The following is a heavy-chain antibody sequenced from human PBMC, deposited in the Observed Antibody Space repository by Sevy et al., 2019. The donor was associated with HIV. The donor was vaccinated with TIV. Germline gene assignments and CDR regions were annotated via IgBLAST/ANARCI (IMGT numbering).Heavy chain of an antibody. D-gene: IGHD3-22*01. J-gene: IGHJ6*02. CDR3: AKEKHYDSSYAMDV. CDR2: ITSDGYST. CDR1: GFSFTNYA. Sequence: GGSLRLSCAASGFSFTNYAISWVRQAPGKGLEWVSVITSDGYSTYYADSVKGRFTTSRDNSKNTVFLQMNSLRAEDKAVYYCAKEKHYDSSYAMDVWGQGTTVTVSS. V-gene: IGHV3-23*01.